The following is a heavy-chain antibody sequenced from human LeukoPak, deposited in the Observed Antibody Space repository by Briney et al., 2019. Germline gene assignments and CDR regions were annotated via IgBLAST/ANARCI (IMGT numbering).Heavy chain of an antibody. J-gene: IGHJ3*02. D-gene: IGHD3-22*01. Sequence: ASVKVSCKASGYTFTCYYMHWVRQAPGQGLEWMGWINPNSGGTNYAQKFQGRVTMTRDTSISTAYMELSRLRSDDTAVYYCARDLSDSSGSPDAFDIWGQGTMVTVSS. CDR3: ARDLSDSSGSPDAFDI. CDR1: GYTFTCYY. V-gene: IGHV1-2*02. CDR2: INPNSGGT.